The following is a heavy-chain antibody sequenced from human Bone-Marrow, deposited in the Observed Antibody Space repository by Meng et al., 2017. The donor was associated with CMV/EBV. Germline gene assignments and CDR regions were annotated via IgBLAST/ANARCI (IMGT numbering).Heavy chain of an antibody. J-gene: IGHJ4*02. CDR2: ISGSGGRT. Sequence: GGSLRLPCAASGFTFSSYAMSWVRQAPGKGLEWVSAISGSGGRTYYADSVKGLFTISRDNSKNTLYLQMNSLRAEDTAVYYCAKLQSVVPAASDYWGQGTLVTVSS. V-gene: IGHV3-23*01. D-gene: IGHD2-2*01. CDR1: GFTFSSYA. CDR3: AKLQSVVPAASDY.